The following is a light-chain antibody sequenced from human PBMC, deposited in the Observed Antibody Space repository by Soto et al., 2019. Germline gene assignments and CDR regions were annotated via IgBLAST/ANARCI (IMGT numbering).Light chain of an antibody. V-gene: IGKV3-15*01. CDR1: QTISRN. J-gene: IGKJ1*01. CDR2: GAS. CDR3: QQYNNWPMWT. Sequence: EIEMTQSPATLSLSPGERATLSCRASQTISRNLAWYQQNPGQPPRLLIYGASTRATGIPARFSGSGSGTEFTLTISSLQSEDFAVYYCQQYNNWPMWTFGQGTKVEIK.